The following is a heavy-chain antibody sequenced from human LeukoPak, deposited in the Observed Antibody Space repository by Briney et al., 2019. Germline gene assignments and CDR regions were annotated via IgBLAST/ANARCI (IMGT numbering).Heavy chain of an antibody. CDR2: IKQDGSEK. CDR1: GFTFSSYW. CDR3: ARDLQLWTTREPGGGVQVGY. Sequence: GGSLRLSCAASGFTFSSYWMSWVRQAPGKGLEWVANIKQDGSEKYYVDSVKGRFTISRDNAKNSLYLQMNSLRAEDTAVYYCARDLQLWTTREPGGGVQVGYWGQGTLVAVSS. J-gene: IGHJ4*02. V-gene: IGHV3-7*01. D-gene: IGHD5-18*01.